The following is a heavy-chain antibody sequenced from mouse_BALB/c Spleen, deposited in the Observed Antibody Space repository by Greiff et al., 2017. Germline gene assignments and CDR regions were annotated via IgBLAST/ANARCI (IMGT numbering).Heavy chain of an antibody. J-gene: IGHJ3*01. Sequence: QVQLQQPGAELVRPGASVKLSCTASGYTFTSYWINWVKQRPGQGLEWIGKIYPSDSYTNYNQKFKHKATLTVDTTSSTALMHLNSLTSEDSAVYYCARGHYYDSSYSFAYWGQGTLVTVSA. D-gene: IGHD1-1*01. CDR1: GYTFTSYW. CDR3: ARGHYYDSSYSFAY. V-gene: IGHV1-69*02. CDR2: IYPSDSYT.